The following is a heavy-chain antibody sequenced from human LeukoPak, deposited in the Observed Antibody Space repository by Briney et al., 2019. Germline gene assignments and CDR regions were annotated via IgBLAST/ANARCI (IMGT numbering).Heavy chain of an antibody. D-gene: IGHD3-3*01. CDR1: GGTFISDA. J-gene: IGHJ6*03. V-gene: IGHV1-69*01. CDR3: ARDEPLRFLEWLSGYYYYMDV. Sequence: SVKVSCKGSGGTFISDAIRGVRQAPGQGGEWVGGIIPIFGTAKYVQKFQGRVTITADDSTSTAYMELSSLRSEDTAVYYCARDEPLRFLEWLSGYYYYMDVWGKGTTVTVSS. CDR2: IIPIFGTA.